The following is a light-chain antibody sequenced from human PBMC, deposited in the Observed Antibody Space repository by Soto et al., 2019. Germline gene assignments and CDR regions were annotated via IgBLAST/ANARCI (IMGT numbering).Light chain of an antibody. V-gene: IGLV2-8*01. CDR1: SSDVGAYNY. CDR3: TSFAGTTFV. J-gene: IGLJ1*01. Sequence: QSVLTQPPSASGSPGQSVTISCTGTSSDVGAYNYVSWYQQHPDKAPKLMIYEVIKRPSGVPDRFSGSKSGNTASLTVSGLQAEDEADYYCTSFAGTTFVFGTGTKATGL. CDR2: EVI.